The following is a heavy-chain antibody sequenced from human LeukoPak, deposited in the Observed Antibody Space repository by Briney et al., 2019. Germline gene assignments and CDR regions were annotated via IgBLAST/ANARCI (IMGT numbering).Heavy chain of an antibody. J-gene: IGHJ3*02. CDR2: IYYSGST. V-gene: IGHV4-59*01. Sequence: SETLSLTCTVSGGSISSYYWSWIRQPPGKGLEWIGYIYYSGSTNYNPSLKSRVTISVDTSKNQFSLKLNSVTAADTAVYYCARDRYCSSTSCDDAFDIWGQGTMVTVSS. D-gene: IGHD2-2*01. CDR3: ARDRYCSSTSCDDAFDI. CDR1: GGSISSYY.